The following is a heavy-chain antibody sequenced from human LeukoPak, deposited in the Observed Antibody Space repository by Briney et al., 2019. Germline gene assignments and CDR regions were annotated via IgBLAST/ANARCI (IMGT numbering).Heavy chain of an antibody. CDR1: GFTFSSYS. CDR3: AGEGIVPAARDYYYYYGMDV. D-gene: IGHD2-2*01. V-gene: IGHV3-21*01. J-gene: IGHJ6*04. Sequence: TGGSLRLSCAASGFTFSSYSMNWVRQAPGKGLEWVSSISSSSSYIYYADSVKGRFTISRDNAKNSLYLQMNSLRAEDTAVYYCAGEGIVPAARDYYYYYGMDVWGKGTTVTVSS. CDR2: ISSSSSYI.